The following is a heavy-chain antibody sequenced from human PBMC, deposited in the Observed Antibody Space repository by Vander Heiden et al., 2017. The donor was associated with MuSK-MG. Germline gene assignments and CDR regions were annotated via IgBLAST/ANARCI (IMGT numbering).Heavy chain of an antibody. CDR1: GGSISSYY. Sequence: QVQLQESGPGLVKPSETLSLTCTVSGGSISSYYWSWIRQPPGKGLEWIGYIYYSGSTNYNPSLKSRVTISVDTSKNQCSLKLSSVTAAETAVYYCVRDRGDDTAPMNWFDPWGQGTMVTVYS. CDR2: IYYSGST. CDR3: VRDRGDDTAPMNWFDP. V-gene: IGHV4-59*01. D-gene: IGHD3-9*01. J-gene: IGHJ5*02.